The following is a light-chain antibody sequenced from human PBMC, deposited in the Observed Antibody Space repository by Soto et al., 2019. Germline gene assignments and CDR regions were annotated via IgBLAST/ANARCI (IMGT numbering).Light chain of an antibody. J-gene: IGKJ1*01. CDR1: QNVANC. CDR3: QQHSNCSET. Sequence: EIVLTQSPSSLSVSVGERATITFRASQNVANCLAWYQQKPGKAPRLLIYEASTRESGVAARFSGSGFGTDFTLTISSLEPDDFAVYYCQQHSNCSETFGQGTKVDI. V-gene: IGKV3-11*01. CDR2: EAS.